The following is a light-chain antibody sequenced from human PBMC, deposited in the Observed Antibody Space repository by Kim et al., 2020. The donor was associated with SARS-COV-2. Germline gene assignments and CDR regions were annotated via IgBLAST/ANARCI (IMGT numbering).Light chain of an antibody. CDR3: HQLSASPYCI. V-gene: IGKV3-20*01. J-gene: IGKJ2*02. CDR1: QSISSGY. Sequence: VVLTQSPVILSLSPGESATISCRASQSISSGYLAWYQQKPGQAPRLLMYGASTWATGIPDRFSGSASGTDFILTIIRLEPEDFAVYYCHQLSASPYCICGQGTMLGI. CDR2: GAS.